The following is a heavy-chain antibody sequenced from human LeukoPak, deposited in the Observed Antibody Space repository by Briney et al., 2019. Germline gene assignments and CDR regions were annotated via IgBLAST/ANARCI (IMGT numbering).Heavy chain of an antibody. D-gene: IGHD3-10*01. Sequence: PSETLPLTCTVSDHSISSGYYWGWIRQPPGKGLEWIGSIYHTGNTYYNPSLKSRVTISVDTSKTQFSLKLSSVTAADTAVYYCARVGSMVRGVMFDYWGQGTLLTVSS. CDR3: ARVGSMVRGVMFDY. J-gene: IGHJ4*02. CDR2: IYHTGNT. V-gene: IGHV4-38-2*02. CDR1: DHSISSGYY.